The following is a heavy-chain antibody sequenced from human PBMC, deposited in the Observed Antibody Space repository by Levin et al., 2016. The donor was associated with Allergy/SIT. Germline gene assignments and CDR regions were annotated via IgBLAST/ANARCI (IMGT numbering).Heavy chain of an antibody. J-gene: IGHJ4*02. CDR2: ISYDGSNK. Sequence: GGSLRLSCAASGFTFRNYAMYWVRQAPDKGLQWVATISYDGSNKYYSDSVKGRFTLARDNSKNTVYLQMNSLRAEDTAVYYCARDHYTYYYGSRGYYPLLKYWGQGTLVTVSS. D-gene: IGHD3-22*01. CDR1: GFTFRNYA. CDR3: ARDHYTYYYGSRGYYPLLKY. V-gene: IGHV3-30-3*01.